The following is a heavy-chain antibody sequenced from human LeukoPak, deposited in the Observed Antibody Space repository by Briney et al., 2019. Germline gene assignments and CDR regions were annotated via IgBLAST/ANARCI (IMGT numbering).Heavy chain of an antibody. CDR2: IFYSGST. CDR1: GGSFSGYY. D-gene: IGHD2-15*01. CDR3: ARASIVVVVAATGGFDY. J-gene: IGHJ4*02. V-gene: IGHV4-34*12. Sequence: SETLSLTCAVYGGSFSGYYWGWIRQPPGKGLEWIGNIFYSGSTNYNPSLKSRVTISVDTSKNQFSLKLSSVTAADTAVYYCARASIVVVVAATGGFDYWGQGTLVTVSS.